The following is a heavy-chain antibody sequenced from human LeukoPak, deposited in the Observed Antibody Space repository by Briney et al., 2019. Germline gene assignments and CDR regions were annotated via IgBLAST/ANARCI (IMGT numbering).Heavy chain of an antibody. D-gene: IGHD3-3*02. CDR3: ASSDGDIFAWALNY. J-gene: IGHJ4*02. CDR1: GFTFSNYW. Sequence: GGSLRLSCAASGFTFSNYWMHWVRQVPGKGLVWVSRVNSDESSTSYADSVKGRFTISRDNAKNTLYLQVNSLRAEDTAVYYCASSDGDIFAWALNYWGQGTLVTVSS. CDR2: VNSDESST. V-gene: IGHV3-74*01.